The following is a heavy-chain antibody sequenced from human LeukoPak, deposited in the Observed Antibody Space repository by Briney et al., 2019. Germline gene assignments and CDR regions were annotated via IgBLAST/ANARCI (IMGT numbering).Heavy chain of an antibody. CDR1: GFTVSSNY. CDR2: ISGSGGST. Sequence: GGSLRLSCAASGFTVSSNYMSWVRQAPGKGLEWVSAISGSGGSTYYADSVKGRFTISRDNSKNTLYLQMNSLRAEDTAVYYCAKDQSTHFDYWGQGTLVTVSS. V-gene: IGHV3-23*01. D-gene: IGHD5/OR15-5a*01. CDR3: AKDQSTHFDY. J-gene: IGHJ4*02.